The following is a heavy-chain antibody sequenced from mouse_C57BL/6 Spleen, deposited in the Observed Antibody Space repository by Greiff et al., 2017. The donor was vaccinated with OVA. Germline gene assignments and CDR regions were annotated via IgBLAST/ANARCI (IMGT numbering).Heavy chain of an antibody. CDR2: IYPRSGNT. D-gene: IGHD1-1*01. CDR3: ARPLTTVVASDY. CDR1: GYTFTSYG. V-gene: IGHV1-81*01. Sequence: QVQLKESGAELARPGASVKLSCKASGYTFTSYGISWVKQRTGQGLEWIGEIYPRSGNTYYNEKFKGKATLTADKSSSTAYMELRSLTSEDSAVYFCARPLTTVVASDYWGQGTTLTVSS. J-gene: IGHJ2*01.